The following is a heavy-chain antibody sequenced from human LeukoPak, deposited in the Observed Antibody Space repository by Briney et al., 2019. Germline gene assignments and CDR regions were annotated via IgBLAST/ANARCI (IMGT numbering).Heavy chain of an antibody. Sequence: GGSLRLSCAASGFTFSSYSMNWVRQAPGKGLEWVSSISSSSSYIYYADSVKGRFTISRDNAKNSLCLQMNSLRAEDTAVYYCARVEMATIVHYWGQGTLVTVSS. D-gene: IGHD5-24*01. CDR3: ARVEMATIVHY. V-gene: IGHV3-21*01. CDR2: ISSSSSYI. J-gene: IGHJ4*02. CDR1: GFTFSSYS.